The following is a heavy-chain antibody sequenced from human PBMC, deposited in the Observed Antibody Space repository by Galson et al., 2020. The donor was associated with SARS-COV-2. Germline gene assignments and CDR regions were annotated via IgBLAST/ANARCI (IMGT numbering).Heavy chain of an antibody. CDR3: ADRGLSGGYSYDY. Sequence: SGPTLVKPTQTLTLTCTFSGFSLSASGMGVRWIRRPPGKALEWLALIYWDDDKRYSPSLKNRLTIAKDTSKNQVVLTLTNVDPVDTATYYCADRGLSGGYSYDYWGQGTLVTVSS. V-gene: IGHV2-5*02. J-gene: IGHJ4*02. CDR1: GFSLSASGMG. D-gene: IGHD3-10*01. CDR2: IYWDDDK.